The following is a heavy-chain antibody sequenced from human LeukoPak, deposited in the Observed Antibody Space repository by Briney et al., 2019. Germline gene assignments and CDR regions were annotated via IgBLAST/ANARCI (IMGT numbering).Heavy chain of an antibody. CDR3: AKDGYSSSWYLWYD. CDR2: ISYDGSNK. V-gene: IGHV3-30*18. CDR1: GFTFSSYG. J-gene: IGHJ4*02. D-gene: IGHD6-13*01. Sequence: PGGSLRLSCAASGFTFSSYGMHWARQAPGKGLEWVAVISYDGSNKYYADSVKGRFTISRDNSKNTLYLQMNSLRAEDTAVYYCAKDGYSSSWYLWYDWGQGTLVTVSS.